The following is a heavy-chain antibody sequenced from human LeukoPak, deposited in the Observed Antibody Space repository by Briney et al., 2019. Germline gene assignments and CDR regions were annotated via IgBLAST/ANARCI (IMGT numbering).Heavy chain of an antibody. D-gene: IGHD3-22*01. CDR3: ARDRYYDSSGYPYTNWFDP. V-gene: IGHV4-59*01. CDR2: IYYSGST. CDR1: GGSLSNYY. Sequence: PSETLSLTCTVSGGSLSNYYWTWIRQPPGKGLEWIGYIYYSGSTNYNPSLKSRVTISVDTSKNQFSLKLSSVTAADTAVYYCARDRYYDSSGYPYTNWFDPWGQGTLVTVSS. J-gene: IGHJ5*02.